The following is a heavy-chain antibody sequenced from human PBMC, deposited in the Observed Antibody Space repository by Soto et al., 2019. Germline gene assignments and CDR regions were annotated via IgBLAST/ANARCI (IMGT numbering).Heavy chain of an antibody. CDR2: IYYSGST. CDR3: ARRYGGILDY. V-gene: IGHV4-59*08. J-gene: IGHJ4*02. CDR1: GGSISNFY. Sequence: SETLSLTCTVSGGSISNFYWSWIRQPPGKGLEWIGYIYYSGSTNYNPSLKSRVTISVDTSKNQFSLKLSSVTAADTAVYFCARRYGGILDYCGKGTLVTVSS. D-gene: IGHD1-26*01.